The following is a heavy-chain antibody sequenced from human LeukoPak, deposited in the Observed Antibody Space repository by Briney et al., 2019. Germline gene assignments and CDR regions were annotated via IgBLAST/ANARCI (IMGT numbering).Heavy chain of an antibody. D-gene: IGHD3-22*01. Sequence: ASVKVSCKASGYTFTSYDINWVRQATGQGLEWMGWMNPNSGNTGYAQKFQGRVTMTTDTSTSTAYMELRSLRSDDTAVYYCARDGSEYYYDSSGYYPDFDYWGQGTLVTVSS. CDR1: GYTFTSYD. J-gene: IGHJ4*02. CDR3: ARDGSEYYYDSSGYYPDFDY. CDR2: MNPNSGNT. V-gene: IGHV1-8*01.